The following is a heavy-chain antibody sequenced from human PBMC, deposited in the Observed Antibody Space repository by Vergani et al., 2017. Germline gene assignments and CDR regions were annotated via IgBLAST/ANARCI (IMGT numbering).Heavy chain of an antibody. CDR3: ARDLGYVSSGYDFGGWDY. CDR2: INWNGGST. D-gene: IGHD3-22*01. J-gene: IGHJ4*02. Sequence: EVQLVESGGGVVRPGGSLRLSCAASGFTFDDYGMSWVRQAPGKGLEWVSGINWNGGSTGYADSVKGRFTISRDNAKNFLYLQMNSLRAEDTALYYCARDLGYVSSGYDFGGWDYWGQGTLVTVSS. V-gene: IGHV3-20*04. CDR1: GFTFDDYG.